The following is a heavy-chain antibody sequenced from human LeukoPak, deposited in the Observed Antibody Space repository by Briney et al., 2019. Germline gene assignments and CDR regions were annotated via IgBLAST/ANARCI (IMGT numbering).Heavy chain of an antibody. CDR2: IRQDGSEK. CDR1: GFTFSDYW. CDR3: ARDGTTPGLYFDL. Sequence: GGSLRLSXAASGFTFSDYWMNWVRLAPGKGLEWVASIRQDGSEKSYVDSVKGRFTISRDNTWNSLYLQMNSLRAEDTAVYYCARDGTTPGLYFDLWGQRTLVTVSS. V-gene: IGHV3-7*01. D-gene: IGHD1/OR15-1a*01. J-gene: IGHJ4*01.